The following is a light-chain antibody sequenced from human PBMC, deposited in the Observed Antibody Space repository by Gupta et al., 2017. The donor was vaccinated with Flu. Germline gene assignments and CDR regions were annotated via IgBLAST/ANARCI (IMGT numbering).Light chain of an antibody. J-gene: IGLJ1*01. CDR1: QLENKF. CDR2: QDT. CDR3: QAWDSSTRV. Sequence: SYELTQPPSVSVSLGQTASITCSGDQLENKFVCWYQQRPGQSPVLVIHQDTRRPLGIPERFSGSNSGNTATLTIRGTQAIDEADYFCQAWDSSTRVFGTGTKVTVL. V-gene: IGLV3-1*01.